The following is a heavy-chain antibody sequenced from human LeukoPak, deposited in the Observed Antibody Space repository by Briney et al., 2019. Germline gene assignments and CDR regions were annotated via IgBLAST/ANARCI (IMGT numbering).Heavy chain of an antibody. CDR2: INHSGST. D-gene: IGHD2-2*01. V-gene: IGHV4-34*01. CDR3: ARGRDIVVVPAARRKPNWFDP. J-gene: IGHJ5*02. CDR1: GGSFSGYY. Sequence: SETLSLTCAVYGGSFSGYYWSWIRQPPGKGLEWIGEINHSGSTNYNPSLKSRVTISVDTSKNQFSLKLSSVTAADTAVYYCARGRDIVVVPAARRKPNWFDPWGQGTLVTVSS.